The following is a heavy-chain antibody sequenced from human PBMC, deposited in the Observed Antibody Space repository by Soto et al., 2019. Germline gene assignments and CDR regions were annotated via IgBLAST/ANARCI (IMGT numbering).Heavy chain of an antibody. Sequence: QVQLVESGGGVVQPGRSLRLSCAASGFTFSSYAMHWVRQAPGKGLEWVAVISYDGSNKYYADSVKGRFTISRDNSKNTLHRQMNSLRAEDTAVYYCARGASGIVEDYYGMDVWGQGTTVTVSS. CDR3: ARGASGIVEDYYGMDV. J-gene: IGHJ6*02. CDR1: GFTFSSYA. CDR2: ISYDGSNK. D-gene: IGHD2-15*01. V-gene: IGHV3-30-3*01.